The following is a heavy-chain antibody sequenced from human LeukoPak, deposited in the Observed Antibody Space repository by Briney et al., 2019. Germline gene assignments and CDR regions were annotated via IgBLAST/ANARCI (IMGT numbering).Heavy chain of an antibody. CDR2: IKQDGGEK. V-gene: IGHV3-7*05. D-gene: IGHD1-26*01. Sequence: GGSLRVSCAASGFPFSSYWMSWVRQAPGKGLEWVANIKQDGGEKNYVDSVKGRFTISRDNAKNSLYLQMNSLRVEDTAVYYCARDHLREGATGASEIWGQGTMVTVSS. CDR3: ARDHLREGATGASEI. J-gene: IGHJ3*02. CDR1: GFPFSSYW.